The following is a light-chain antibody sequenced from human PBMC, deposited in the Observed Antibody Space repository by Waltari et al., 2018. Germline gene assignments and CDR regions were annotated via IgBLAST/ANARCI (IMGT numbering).Light chain of an antibody. CDR2: WSS. J-gene: IGKJ5*01. CDR3: HQYYIPPLT. V-gene: IGKV4-1*01. Sequence: DIVMTQSPDSLAVSLGERATINCKSSQSVLYTSNRKTYLAWYQQKPGQTPRLLFDWSSTRASGVPDRFSGSGSGTDFTLTVSSLQAEDVAVYYCHQYYIPPLTFGQGTRLEIK. CDR1: QSVLYTSNRKTY.